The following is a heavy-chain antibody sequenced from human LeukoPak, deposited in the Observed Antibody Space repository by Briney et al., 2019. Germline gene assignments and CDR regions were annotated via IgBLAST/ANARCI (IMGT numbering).Heavy chain of an antibody. D-gene: IGHD6-13*01. Sequence: GGSLRLSCTASGFTFSSDEMNWVRQAPGKGLEWVAYISTTGTTIYYADSVKGRFTISRDNAKNSLYLQMNRLRADDTAVYYCARDRPGYTSSWYSPFDYWGQGTLVTVSS. CDR3: ARDRPGYTSSWYSPFDY. J-gene: IGHJ4*02. CDR1: GFTFSSDE. CDR2: ISTTGTTI. V-gene: IGHV3-48*03.